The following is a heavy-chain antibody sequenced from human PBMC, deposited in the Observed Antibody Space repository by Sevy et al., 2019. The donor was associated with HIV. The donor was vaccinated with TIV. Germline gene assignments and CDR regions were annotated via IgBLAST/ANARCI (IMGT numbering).Heavy chain of an antibody. J-gene: IGHJ4*02. V-gene: IGHV6-1*01. Sequence: SQTLSLTCAISGDSVSSNSATWSWIRQSPSRGLEWLGRTYNRSKWYNDYAVTVKSRITINPDTPKNQFSLQLNSVTPEDTAVYYCARIEYSSTWYFDYWGQGTLVTVSS. CDR1: GDSVSSNSAT. CDR3: ARIEYSSTWYFDY. D-gene: IGHD6-13*01. CDR2: TYNRSKWYN.